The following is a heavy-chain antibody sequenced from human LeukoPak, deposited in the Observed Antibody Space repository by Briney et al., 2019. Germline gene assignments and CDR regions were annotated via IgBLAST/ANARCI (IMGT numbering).Heavy chain of an antibody. J-gene: IGHJ4*02. CDR1: GGSISSNIYY. Sequence: SETLSLTCTVSGGSISSNIYYWGWIRQPPGKGLEWIVDIYYSGSTYYNPSLKSRVIISIDTPKNQYYLKLSSVTTADTAVYYCARRGGYDFSYDYWGQGILVTVSS. CDR2: IYYSGST. CDR3: ARRGGYDFSYDY. D-gene: IGHD5-12*01. V-gene: IGHV4-39*01.